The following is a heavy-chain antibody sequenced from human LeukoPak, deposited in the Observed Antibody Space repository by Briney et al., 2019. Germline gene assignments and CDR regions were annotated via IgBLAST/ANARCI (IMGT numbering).Heavy chain of an antibody. D-gene: IGHD3-22*01. V-gene: IGHV3-66*01. CDR1: GFTVSSNY. CDR3: ARNLYYYDSSGYYYY. CDR2: IYTGGST. J-gene: IGHJ4*02. Sequence: GGSLRLSCAASGFTVSSNYMSWVRQAPGKGLEWVSAIYTGGSTYYAGSVKGRFTISRDNSKNTLYLQMNSLRAEDTAVYYCARNLYYYDSSGYYYYWGQGTLITVSS.